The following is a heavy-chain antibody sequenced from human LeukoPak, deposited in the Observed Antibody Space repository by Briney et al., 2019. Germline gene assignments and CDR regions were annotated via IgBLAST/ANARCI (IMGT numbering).Heavy chain of an antibody. CDR1: GFTFSSYA. V-gene: IGHV3-23*01. D-gene: IGHD6-6*01. Sequence: GGSLRLSCAGSGFTFSSYAMSWVRQAPGKGLEWVSAISDSGDYTYYADSAKGRFTISRDNSKNTLYLHMNSLRAEDTAVYYCARDGMYGSSSYYYYMDVWGKGTTVTVSS. CDR3: ARDGMYGSSSYYYYMDV. J-gene: IGHJ6*03. CDR2: ISDSGDYT.